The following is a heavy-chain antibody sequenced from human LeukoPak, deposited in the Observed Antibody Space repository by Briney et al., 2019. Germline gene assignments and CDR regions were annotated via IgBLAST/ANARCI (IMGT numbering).Heavy chain of an antibody. Sequence: PGGSLRLSCAASGFTISSYAMHRVRQAPGKGLEWVAVISYDGSNKYYADSVKGRFTISRDNSKNTLYLQMNSLRAEDTAVYYCARGSYYDSSGYPDYWGQGTLVTVSS. J-gene: IGHJ4*02. CDR3: ARGSYYDSSGYPDY. V-gene: IGHV3-30-3*01. CDR2: ISYDGSNK. CDR1: GFTISSYA. D-gene: IGHD3-22*01.